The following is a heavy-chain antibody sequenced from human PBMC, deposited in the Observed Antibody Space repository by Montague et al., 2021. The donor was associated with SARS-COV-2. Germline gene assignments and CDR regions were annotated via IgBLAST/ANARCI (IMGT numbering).Heavy chain of an antibody. D-gene: IGHD4-11*01. CDR3: ARDKIRQYDHENYRAEDAFDI. V-gene: IGHV3-30*04. CDR2: ISYDGSNK. J-gene: IGHJ3*02. CDR1: GFPFNSYA. Sequence: SLRLSCAASGFPFNSYAMHWVRQAPGKGLEWVAVISYDGSNKCFLDSVKGRFTISRDNSKNTQFLQMNSLTTEDTAIYYCARDKIRQYDHENYRAEDAFDIWGQGTVVTVSS.